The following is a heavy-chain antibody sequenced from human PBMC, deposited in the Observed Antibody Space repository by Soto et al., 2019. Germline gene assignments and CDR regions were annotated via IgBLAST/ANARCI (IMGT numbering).Heavy chain of an antibody. CDR2: ISGSGGST. V-gene: IGHV3-23*01. Sequence: EVQLLESGGGLVQPGGSLRLSCAASGFTFSSYAMSWVRQAPGKGLEWVSAISGSGGSTYYADSVKGLFTISRDNSKNTLXXQMNXXRXXXTAXXYCAYXSTPFDYWGQGTLVTVSS. D-gene: IGHD6-13*01. J-gene: IGHJ4*02. CDR3: AYXSTPFDY. CDR1: GFTFSSYA.